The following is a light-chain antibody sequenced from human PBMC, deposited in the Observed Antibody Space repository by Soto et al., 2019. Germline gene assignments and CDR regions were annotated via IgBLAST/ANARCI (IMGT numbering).Light chain of an antibody. Sequence: QSVLTQPPSVSGAPGERVTISCTGSSSNIGADHDVHWYQQFPGTAPKLLIYGNNNRPSGVPDRFSGSKSGTSASLVITGLRAEDEADYYCQSYDSSLRVFGGGTKLTVL. CDR1: SSNIGADHD. CDR3: QSYDSSLRV. V-gene: IGLV1-40*01. J-gene: IGLJ2*01. CDR2: GNN.